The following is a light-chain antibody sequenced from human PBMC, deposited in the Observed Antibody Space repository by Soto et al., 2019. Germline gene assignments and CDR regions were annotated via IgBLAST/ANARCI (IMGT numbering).Light chain of an antibody. Sequence: EIVLTQSPGTLSLSPGERATLSCRASQSVISNYLAWYQQKPGQAPRLLIYGASSRATGIPDRFSGSGSGTDFTLTISRLEPEDLAVYYCQQYGSSPPEKTFGQGTKVEIK. CDR3: QQYGSSPPEKT. CDR1: QSVISNY. CDR2: GAS. V-gene: IGKV3-20*01. J-gene: IGKJ1*01.